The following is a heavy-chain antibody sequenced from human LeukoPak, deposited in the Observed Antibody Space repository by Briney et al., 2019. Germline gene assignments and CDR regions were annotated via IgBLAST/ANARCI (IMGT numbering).Heavy chain of an antibody. CDR2: ISSSSSYT. CDR1: GLTFSDYY. Sequence: GGSLRLSCAASGLTFSDYYMSWIRQAPGKGLEWVSYISSSSSYTNYADSVKGRFTISRDNAKNSLYLQMNSLRAEDTAVYYCARYSSSPWGYGMDVWGQGTTVTVSS. V-gene: IGHV3-11*06. J-gene: IGHJ6*02. D-gene: IGHD6-6*01. CDR3: ARYSSSPWGYGMDV.